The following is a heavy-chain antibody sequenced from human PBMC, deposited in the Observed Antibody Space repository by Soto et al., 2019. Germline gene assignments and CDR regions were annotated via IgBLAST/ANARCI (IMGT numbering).Heavy chain of an antibody. D-gene: IGHD6-13*01. Sequence: GGSLRLSCAASGFTFSSYAMSWVRQAPGKGLEWVSAISGSGGGTYYADSVKGRFTISRDNSKNTLYLQMNSLRAEDTAVYYCAKDQGSSWYEIDYWGQGTLVTVSS. J-gene: IGHJ4*02. CDR2: ISGSGGGT. CDR3: AKDQGSSWYEIDY. V-gene: IGHV3-23*01. CDR1: GFTFSSYA.